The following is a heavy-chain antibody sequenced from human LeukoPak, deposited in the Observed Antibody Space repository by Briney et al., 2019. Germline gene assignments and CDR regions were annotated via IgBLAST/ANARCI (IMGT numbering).Heavy chain of an antibody. Sequence: ASVKVSCKASGYTFTAYYVHWVRQAPGQGLEWMGRINPNSGGTNYAQKFQGRVIMTRDTSISTAFMELSRLRSDDTAVYYCASPRLMMGELWGQGTMVTVSS. CDR2: INPNSGGT. J-gene: IGHJ3*01. D-gene: IGHD3-16*01. CDR3: ASPRLMMGEL. CDR1: GYTFTAYY. V-gene: IGHV1-2*06.